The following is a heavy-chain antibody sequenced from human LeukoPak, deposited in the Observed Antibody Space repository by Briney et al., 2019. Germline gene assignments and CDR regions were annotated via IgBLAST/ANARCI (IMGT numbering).Heavy chain of an antibody. J-gene: IGHJ4*02. CDR2: IYYSGST. CDR3: ASHRDSIAARHVFDH. D-gene: IGHD6-6*01. V-gene: IGHV4-39*01. CDR1: GGSISSRSYY. Sequence: SETLSLTCTLSGGSISSRSYYWGWIRQPPGKGLEWIGRIYYSGSTYYNPSLKSRVTISVDTSKNQFSLKLSSVTAADTAVYYCASHRDSIAARHVFDHWGQGTLVTVSS.